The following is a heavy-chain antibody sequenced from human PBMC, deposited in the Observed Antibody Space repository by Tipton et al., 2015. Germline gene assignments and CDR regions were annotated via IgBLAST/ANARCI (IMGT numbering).Heavy chain of an antibody. Sequence: GLVKPSETLSLRCSVSGGSISVYYWNWIRQPPGKGLEWIGYVLHDGSTKYNPSLKSRVTISVDVSKNQLSLKLTSVTAADTAVYFCATSYAANPSGFWFWGQGTLVTVSS. CDR1: GGSISVYY. D-gene: IGHD2-15*01. J-gene: IGHJ4*02. V-gene: IGHV4-59*01. CDR3: ATSYAANPSGFWF. CDR2: VLHDGST.